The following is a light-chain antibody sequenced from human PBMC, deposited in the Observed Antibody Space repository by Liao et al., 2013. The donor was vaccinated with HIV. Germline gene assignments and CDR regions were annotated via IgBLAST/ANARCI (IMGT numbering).Light chain of an antibody. CDR2: HDT. Sequence: SYVLTQPPSVSVAPGKTARITCGGNNIGTKSVHWYQQKPGQAPVLVISHDTDRPSEIPERFSGSNSGNTATLSISRVEAGDEADYYCQVWDSNYDHPYVFGTGTKVTVL. J-gene: IGLJ1*01. CDR1: NIGTKS. CDR3: QVWDSNYDHPYV. V-gene: IGLV3-21*01.